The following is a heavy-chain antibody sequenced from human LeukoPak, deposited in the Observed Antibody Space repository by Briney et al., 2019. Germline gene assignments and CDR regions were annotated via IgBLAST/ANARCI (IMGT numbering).Heavy chain of an antibody. V-gene: IGHV3-30*18. CDR1: GFTISSHG. CDR3: AKDWGSGGWYNYFDP. D-gene: IGHD6-19*01. Sequence: GGSLRLSCAVSGFTISSHGMHWVRQAPGKGPERVAMIAYHGNTEYYGDSVKGRFTISRDNSKNTLYLQMDSLRAEDTAVYHCAKDWGSGGWYNYFDPWGQGTLVTVSS. CDR2: IAYHGNTE. J-gene: IGHJ5*02.